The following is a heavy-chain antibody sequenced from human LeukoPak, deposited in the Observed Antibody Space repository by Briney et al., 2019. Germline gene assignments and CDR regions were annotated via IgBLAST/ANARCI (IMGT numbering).Heavy chain of an antibody. Sequence: PSQTLSLTCTVSGGSISSGSYYWSWIRQPARRGLEWIGRIYTSGSTNYNPSLKSRVTISVDTSKNQFSLKLSSVTAADTAVYYCATENYDFWSGYYYYFDYWGQGTLVTVSS. CDR2: IYTSGST. D-gene: IGHD3-3*01. V-gene: IGHV4-61*02. CDR3: ATENYDFWSGYYYYFDY. CDR1: GGSISSGSYY. J-gene: IGHJ4*02.